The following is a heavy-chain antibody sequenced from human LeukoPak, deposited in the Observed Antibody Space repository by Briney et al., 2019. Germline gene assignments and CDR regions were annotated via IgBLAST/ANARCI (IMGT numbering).Heavy chain of an antibody. V-gene: IGHV3-48*03. D-gene: IGHD6-19*01. J-gene: IGHJ4*02. Sequence: PGGSLRLSGAASGFTFINYEMNWVPQAPGRGLKWVSFISGNASTIYYADSLKGRFTISRDNAKNSLYLQMNNLRAEDTAVYYCARDGSDREYFDSWGQGTLVTVSS. CDR3: ARDGSDREYFDS. CDR1: GFTFINYE. CDR2: ISGNASTI.